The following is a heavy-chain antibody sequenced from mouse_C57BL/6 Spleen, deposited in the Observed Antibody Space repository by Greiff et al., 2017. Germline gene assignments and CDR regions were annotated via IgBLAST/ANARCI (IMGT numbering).Heavy chain of an antibody. CDR2: INPNNGGT. V-gene: IGHV1-26*01. Sequence: VQLQQSGPELVKPGASVKISCKASGYTFTDYYMNWVKQSHGKSLEWIGDINPNNGGTSYNQKFKGKATLTVDKSSSTAYMELRSLTSEDSAVYYCGRPGAYYFDYWGQGTTLTVSS. CDR3: GRPGAYYFDY. J-gene: IGHJ2*01. D-gene: IGHD4-1*01. CDR1: GYTFTDYY.